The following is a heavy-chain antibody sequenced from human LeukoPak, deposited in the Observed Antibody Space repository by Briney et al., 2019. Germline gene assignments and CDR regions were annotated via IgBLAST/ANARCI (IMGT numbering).Heavy chain of an antibody. CDR3: AKATTVTTDQDAFDI. D-gene: IGHD4-17*01. J-gene: IGHJ3*02. Sequence: GGSLRLSCAVSGFTFSRYGMHWVRQAPGKGLEWVAVISYDGSNKYYADSVKGRFTISRDNSKNTLYLQMNSLRAEDTAVYYCAKATTVTTDQDAFDIWGQGTMVTVSS. CDR2: ISYDGSNK. V-gene: IGHV3-30*18. CDR1: GFTFSRYG.